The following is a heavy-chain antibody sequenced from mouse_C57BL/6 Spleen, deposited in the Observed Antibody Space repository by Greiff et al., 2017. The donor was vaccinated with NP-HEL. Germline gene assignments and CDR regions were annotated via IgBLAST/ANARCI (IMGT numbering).Heavy chain of an antibody. CDR1: GFSLTSYG. V-gene: IGHV2-6-1*01. J-gene: IGHJ3*01. D-gene: IGHD2-4*01. CDR2: IWSDGST. CDR3: ARHKDDYDGAWFAY. Sequence: VQLQESGPGLVAPSQSLSITCTVSGFSLTSYGVHWVRQPPGKGLEWLVVIWSDGSTTYNSALKSRLSISKDNSKSQVFLKMNSLQTDDTAMYYCARHKDDYDGAWFAYWGQGTLVTVSA.